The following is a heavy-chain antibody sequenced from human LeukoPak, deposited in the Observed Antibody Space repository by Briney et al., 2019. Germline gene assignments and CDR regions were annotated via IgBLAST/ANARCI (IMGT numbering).Heavy chain of an antibody. V-gene: IGHV4-38-2*02. CDR1: GYSINSGYY. J-gene: IGHJ4*02. Sequence: PSETLSLTCTVSGYSINSGYYWGWVRQPPGKGLEWVGNIYHFGVTYYNPSPRSRVTISVDTSKDQFSLKLSSATAADTAVYYCATVSAQRYFDYWGQGTLVTVSS. D-gene: IGHD5-18*01. CDR3: ATVSAQRYFDY. CDR2: IYHFGVT.